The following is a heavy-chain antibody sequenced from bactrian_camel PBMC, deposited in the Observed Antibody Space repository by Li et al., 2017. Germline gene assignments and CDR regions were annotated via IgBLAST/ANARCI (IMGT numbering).Heavy chain of an antibody. V-gene: IGHV3S53*01. CDR3: AAQYTGISGCYATSLAPASFDY. J-gene: IGHJ4*01. CDR2: INRRGTT. CDR1: GYDALYLC. Sequence: HVQLVESGGGSVQAGGSLRLSCAVSGYDALYLCMGWFRQVPGKEREGVAVINRRGTTRYADFVTGRFTISKINAEKTLYLQMSNLKPEDTATYYCAAQYTGISGCYATSLAPASFDYWGQGTQV. D-gene: IGHD1*01.